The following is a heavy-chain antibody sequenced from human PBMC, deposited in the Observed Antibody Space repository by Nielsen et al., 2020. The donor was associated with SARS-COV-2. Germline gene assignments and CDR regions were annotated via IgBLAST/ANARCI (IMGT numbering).Heavy chain of an antibody. Sequence: SLKISCAASGFTFDDYAMHWVRQAPGKGLEWVSGISWNSGSIGYADSVKGRFTISRDNAKNSLYLQMNSLRAEDTAVYYCAKDSGWELLESMDYWGQGTLVTVSS. CDR3: AKDSGWELLESMDY. CDR2: ISWNSGSI. D-gene: IGHD1-26*01. J-gene: IGHJ4*02. V-gene: IGHV3-9*01. CDR1: GFTFDDYA.